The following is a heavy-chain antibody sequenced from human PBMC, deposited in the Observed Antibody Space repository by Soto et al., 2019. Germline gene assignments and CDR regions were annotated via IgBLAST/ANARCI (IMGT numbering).Heavy chain of an antibody. V-gene: IGHV4-34*01. CDR1: VGSFSVYY. CDR2: INHSGST. Sequence: AETLCITCAVYVGSFSVYYWSWIGQPPGKGLEWIGEINHSGSTNYNPSLKSRVTISVDTSKNQFSLKLSSVTAADTAVYYCARGKRYSSSWYGINFLDYWGQGTMVTVSS. CDR3: ARGKRYSSSWYGINFLDY. D-gene: IGHD6-13*01. J-gene: IGHJ4*02.